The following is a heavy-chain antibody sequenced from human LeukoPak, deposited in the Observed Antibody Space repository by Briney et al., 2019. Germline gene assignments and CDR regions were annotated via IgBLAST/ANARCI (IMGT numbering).Heavy chain of an antibody. CDR3: ARLAAVPG. J-gene: IGHJ1*01. CDR1: GYTFTGYY. CDR2: IHPASGGT. D-gene: IGHD6-19*01. V-gene: IGHV1-2*02. Sequence: ASVKVSCKASGYTFTGYYLHWVRQAPGQGLEWMGWIHPASGGTNYAQKCQGRVTMTRDTSVSTAYMELSSLRSDDTAVYYCARLAAVPGWGQGTVALVSS.